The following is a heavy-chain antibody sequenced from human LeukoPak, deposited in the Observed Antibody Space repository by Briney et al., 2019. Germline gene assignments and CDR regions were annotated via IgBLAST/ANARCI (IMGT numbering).Heavy chain of an antibody. D-gene: IGHD1-26*01. CDR3: AKEGLAEFVGATTWYFDY. Sequence: PGGSLRLSCAASGFTFSSYGMSWVRQAPGKGLEWVSAISGSGGSTYYADSVKGRFTISRDNSKNTLYLQMNSLRAEDTAVYYCAKEGLAEFVGATTWYFDYWGQGTLVTVSS. V-gene: IGHV3-23*01. CDR2: ISGSGGST. J-gene: IGHJ4*02. CDR1: GFTFSSYG.